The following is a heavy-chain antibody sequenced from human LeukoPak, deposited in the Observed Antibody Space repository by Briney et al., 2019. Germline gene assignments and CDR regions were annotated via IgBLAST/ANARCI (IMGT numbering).Heavy chain of an antibody. CDR3: ARAQDYDFWSDYFPLTGFDP. CDR1: GGSISSDSYY. V-gene: IGHV4-61*02. J-gene: IGHJ5*02. CDR2: IYPSGST. Sequence: SETLSLTCTVSGGSISSDSYYSSWIRQPAGKGLEWIVRIYPSGSTNYKPSLKSRVTLSIDTSKNQFSLKLSSVTAADTAVYYCARAQDYDFWSDYFPLTGFDPWGQGTLVTVSS. D-gene: IGHD3-3*01.